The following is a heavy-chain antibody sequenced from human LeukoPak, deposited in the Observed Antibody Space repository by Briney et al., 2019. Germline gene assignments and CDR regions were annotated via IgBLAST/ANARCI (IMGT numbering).Heavy chain of an antibody. D-gene: IGHD2-2*01. Sequence: GESLKISCKGSGYSFTSYWISWVRQMPGKGLEWMGIIYPGDSDTRYSPSFQGQVTISADKSISTAYLQWSSLKASDTAMYYCARRGYCSSTSCYPYYYYGMDVWGQGTTVTVSS. CDR2: IYPGDSDT. V-gene: IGHV5-51*01. CDR3: ARRGYCSSTSCYPYYYYGMDV. J-gene: IGHJ6*02. CDR1: GYSFTSYW.